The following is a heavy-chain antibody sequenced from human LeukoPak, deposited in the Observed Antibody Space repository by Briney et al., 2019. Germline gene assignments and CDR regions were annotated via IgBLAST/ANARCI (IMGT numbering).Heavy chain of an antibody. V-gene: IGHV1-8*03. CDR3: ARENWGYDILTGYRLYYYYMDV. CDR1: GYTFTSYD. CDR2: MNPNSGNT. Sequence: ASVKVSCKASGYTFTSYDINWVRQATGQGLEWMGWMNPNSGNTGYAQKFQGRVTITRNTSISTAYMELSSLRSEDTAVYYCARENWGYDILTGYRLYYYYMDVWGKGTTVTISS. J-gene: IGHJ6*03. D-gene: IGHD3-9*01.